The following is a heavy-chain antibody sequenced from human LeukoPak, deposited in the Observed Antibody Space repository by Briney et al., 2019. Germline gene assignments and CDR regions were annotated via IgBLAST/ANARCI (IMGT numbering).Heavy chain of an antibody. CDR3: ARGGASSIPLDY. D-gene: IGHD1-26*01. V-gene: IGHV4-61*01. CDR2: ISNSGST. Sequence: SSETLSLTCTVSGGSIGGNSYWSWIRRPPGKGPEWIGHISNSGSTYYSPSLSSRVTISLDTSKNQFSLKLRSVTAADTAVYYCARGGASSIPLDYWGRGTLVTVSS. CDR1: GGSIGGNSY. J-gene: IGHJ4*02.